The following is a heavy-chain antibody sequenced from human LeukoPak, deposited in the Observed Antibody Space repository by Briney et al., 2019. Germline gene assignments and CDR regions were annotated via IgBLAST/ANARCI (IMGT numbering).Heavy chain of an antibody. CDR2: IHYSGST. D-gene: IGHD6-13*01. Sequence: SETLSLTCSVSGGSISTYYWSWIRQPPGKGLEWIGYIHYSGSTNYNPSLKSRVTMSVDMSKNHFSLKLTSVTGADTAVYYCTRDQYSSTWQDNWFDPWGQGTLVTVSS. CDR3: TRDQYSSTWQDNWFDP. CDR1: GGSISTYY. V-gene: IGHV4-59*01. J-gene: IGHJ5*02.